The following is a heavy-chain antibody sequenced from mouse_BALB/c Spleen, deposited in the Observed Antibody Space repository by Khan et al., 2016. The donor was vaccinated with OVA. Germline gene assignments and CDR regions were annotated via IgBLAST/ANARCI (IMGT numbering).Heavy chain of an antibody. Sequence: QVRLQQSGTELVKPGASVKLSCKASGYTFTSYDINWVRQRPEQGLEWIGWIFPGHGSTKYNEKFKGKATLTTDKSSSTAYMQLSRLTSEDSAVYCCVRLGYYGSSYGFAYWGQGTLVTVSA. CDR3: VRLGYYGSSYGFAY. J-gene: IGHJ3*01. CDR2: IFPGHGST. D-gene: IGHD1-1*01. V-gene: IGHV1-85*01. CDR1: GYTFTSYD.